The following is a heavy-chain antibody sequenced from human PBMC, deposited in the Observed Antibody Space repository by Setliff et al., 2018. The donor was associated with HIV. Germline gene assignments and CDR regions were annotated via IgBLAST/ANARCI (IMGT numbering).Heavy chain of an antibody. J-gene: IGHJ4*02. CDR2: MNPNSGNT. V-gene: IGHV1-8*02. CDR1: GYTFTTYD. CDR3: ARVRVAAVAPYFDF. D-gene: IGHD6-13*01. Sequence: GASVKVSCKASGYTFTTYDINWVRQATGQGLEWMGWMNPNSGNTGYTQEFQGRVTMTRNTSISTAYMELSSLRSEDTAVYYCARVRVAAVAPYFDFWGQGALVTVSS.